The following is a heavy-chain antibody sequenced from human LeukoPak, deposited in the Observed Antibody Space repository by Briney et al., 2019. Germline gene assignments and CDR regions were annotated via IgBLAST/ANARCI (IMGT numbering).Heavy chain of an antibody. CDR1: GGSISSSSYY. CDR3: ARARDGVRGVITENAFDI. CDR2: IYYSGTT. V-gene: IGHV4-39*01. Sequence: PSEALSLTCTVSGGSISSSSYYWGWIRQPPGKGLESIGNIYYSGTTYYNPSLKSRVTISVDTSKNQFSLKLSSVTAADTAVYYCARARDGVRGVITENAFDIWGQGTMVTVSS. J-gene: IGHJ3*02. D-gene: IGHD3-10*01.